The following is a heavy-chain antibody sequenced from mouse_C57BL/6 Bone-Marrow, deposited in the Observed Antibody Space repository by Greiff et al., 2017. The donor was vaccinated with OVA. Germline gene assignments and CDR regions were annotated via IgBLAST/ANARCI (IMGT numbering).Heavy chain of an antibody. CDR2: ISSGGSYT. CDR1: GFTFSSYG. J-gene: IGHJ2*01. V-gene: IGHV5-6*02. Sequence: EVMLVESGGDLVKPGGSLKLSCAASGFTFSSYGMSWVRQTPDKRLEWVATISSGGSYTYYPDSVTGRFTISRDNAKNTLYLQMSSLKSEDTAMYYCARHLYFYYFDYWGQGTTLTVSS. CDR3: ARHLYFYYFDY.